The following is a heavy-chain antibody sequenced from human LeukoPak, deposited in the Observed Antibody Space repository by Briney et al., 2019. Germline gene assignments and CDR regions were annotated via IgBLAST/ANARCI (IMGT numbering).Heavy chain of an antibody. CDR1: GGSISSYC. Sequence: SETLSLTCTVSGGSISSYCWSWLRQRPGQGLEWIGYIYYSGSTNYNPSLKSRVTISVDTSKTQFSLKLSSVTAADTAVYYCAREGASIAALDAFDIWGQGTMVTVSS. V-gene: IGHV4-59*12. J-gene: IGHJ3*02. D-gene: IGHD6-6*01. CDR2: IYYSGST. CDR3: AREGASIAALDAFDI.